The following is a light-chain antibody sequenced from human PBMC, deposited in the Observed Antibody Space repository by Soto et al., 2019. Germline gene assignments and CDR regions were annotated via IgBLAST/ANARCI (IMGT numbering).Light chain of an antibody. Sequence: AIRMTQSPSSLSASTGDRVTITCRASQDIRSYLAWYQQKPGKAPKLLMYAASTLQSGVPSRFNGSGSGTDFTLTISGLQSEDLATYYCQKYYSYFVAFGGGTKVEI. V-gene: IGKV1-8*01. J-gene: IGKJ4*01. CDR3: QKYYSYFVA. CDR2: AAS. CDR1: QDIRSY.